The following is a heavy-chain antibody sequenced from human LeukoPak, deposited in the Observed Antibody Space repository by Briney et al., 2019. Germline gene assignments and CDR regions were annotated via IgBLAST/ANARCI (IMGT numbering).Heavy chain of an antibody. CDR3: AKDHYYDSSGPGGY. Sequence: GGSLRLSCGASGFTSSSYAMSWVRQAPGKGLEWVSAISGSGGSTYYADSVKGRFTISRDNSKNTLYLQMNSLRAEDTAVYYCAKDHYYDSSGPGGYWGQGTLVTVSS. CDR2: ISGSGGST. J-gene: IGHJ4*02. V-gene: IGHV3-23*01. D-gene: IGHD3-22*01. CDR1: GFTSSSYA.